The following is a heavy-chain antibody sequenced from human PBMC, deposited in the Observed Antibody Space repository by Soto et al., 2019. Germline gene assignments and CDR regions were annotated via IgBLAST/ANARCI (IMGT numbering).Heavy chain of an antibody. CDR1: GYSFTSYW. CDR2: IYPGDSDT. Sequence: GESLKISCKGSGYSFTSYWIGWVRQMPGKGLEWMGIIYPGDSDTRYSPSFQGQVTISADKSISTAYLQWSSLKASDTAMYYCARTEEGIFGVVKQYYFDYWGQGTLVTVSS. CDR3: ARTEEGIFGVVKQYYFDY. D-gene: IGHD3-3*01. J-gene: IGHJ4*02. V-gene: IGHV5-51*01.